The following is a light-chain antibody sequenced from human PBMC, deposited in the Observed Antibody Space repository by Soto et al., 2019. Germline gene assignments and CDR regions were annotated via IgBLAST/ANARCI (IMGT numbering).Light chain of an antibody. CDR1: SSDVGNYNL. CDR3: CSFTTRTTFV. Sequence: QSALTQPASVSGSPGQSITISCTGTSSDVGNYNLVSWYQHHPGKAPKLMIYEGTKRPSGISNRFSGSKSGNTASLTISGLQAEDGADYYCCSFTTRTTFVFGGGTKLTVL. V-gene: IGLV2-23*03. J-gene: IGLJ2*01. CDR2: EGT.